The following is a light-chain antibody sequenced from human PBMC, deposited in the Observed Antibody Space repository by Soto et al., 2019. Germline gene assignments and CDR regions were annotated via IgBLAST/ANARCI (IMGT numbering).Light chain of an antibody. Sequence: DIVMTQSPDSLVVSVGERATINCKSSQSILYSSNNKNYLAWYQQKPGQPPKLVIYWASTGESGVPDRFGGSGSGTDFTLTINSLQAEDVAIYYCQQYYTTPPTFGQGTKVEIK. V-gene: IGKV4-1*01. CDR1: QSILYSSNNKNY. CDR2: WAS. CDR3: QQYYTTPPT. J-gene: IGKJ1*01.